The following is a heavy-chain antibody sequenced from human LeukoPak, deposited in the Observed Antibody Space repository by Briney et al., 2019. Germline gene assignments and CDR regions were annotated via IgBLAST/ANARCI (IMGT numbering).Heavy chain of an antibody. Sequence: GESPKISCKGSGYSFTSYWIGWVRQLPGKGLEWMGIIYPGDSETRYSPSFGGQVTISADKSISTAYLQWSSLKASDTAMYYCARRLIAVAGTFFDYWGQGTLVTVSS. CDR1: GYSFTSYW. V-gene: IGHV5-51*01. CDR3: ARRLIAVAGTFFDY. D-gene: IGHD6-19*01. CDR2: IYPGDSET. J-gene: IGHJ4*02.